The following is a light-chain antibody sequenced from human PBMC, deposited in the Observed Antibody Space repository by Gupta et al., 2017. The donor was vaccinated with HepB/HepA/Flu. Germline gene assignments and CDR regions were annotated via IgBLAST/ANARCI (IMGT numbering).Light chain of an antibody. J-gene: IGLJ2*01. CDR3: SSYTSSSTYVL. CDR1: SSDVGDHNY. V-gene: IGLV2-14*03. CDR2: DVS. Sequence: QXALXQXASVSGSXGQSITISCTGTSSDVGDHNYVSWYQQHPGKAPKLMINDVSNRPSGISNRFSGSKSGNTASLTISGLQAEDEADYYCSSYTSSSTYVLFGGGTKLTVL.